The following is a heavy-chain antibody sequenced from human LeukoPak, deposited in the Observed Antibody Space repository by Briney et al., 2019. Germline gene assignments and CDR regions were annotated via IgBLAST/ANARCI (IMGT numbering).Heavy chain of an antibody. J-gene: IGHJ3*02. CDR3: ARGDTPVGYYDFWSGYFSPAFDI. CDR1: GGSISSYY. CDR2: IYYSGST. V-gene: IGHV4-59*01. Sequence: SETLSLTCTVSGGSISSYYWSWIRQPPGKGLEWIGYIYYSGSTNYNPSLKRRVTISVDTSKNQFSLKLTSVTAADTAVYYCARGDTPVGYYDFWSGYFSPAFDIWGQGTMVTVSS. D-gene: IGHD3-3*01.